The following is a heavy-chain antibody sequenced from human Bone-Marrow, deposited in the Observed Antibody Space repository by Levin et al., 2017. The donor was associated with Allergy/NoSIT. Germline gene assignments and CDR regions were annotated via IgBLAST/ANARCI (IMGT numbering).Heavy chain of an antibody. CDR2: ITSNSAI. D-gene: IGHD6-13*01. CDR1: GFTFSSYT. Sequence: LSLTCAASGFTFSSYTMNWVRQAPGKGLEWVSCITSNSAIYYADSVKGRFTISRDNAKNSLYLQMNSLRAEDTAVYYCARDSLRIAAALFDYWGQGTLVTVSS. V-gene: IGHV3-48*01. J-gene: IGHJ4*02. CDR3: ARDSLRIAAALFDY.